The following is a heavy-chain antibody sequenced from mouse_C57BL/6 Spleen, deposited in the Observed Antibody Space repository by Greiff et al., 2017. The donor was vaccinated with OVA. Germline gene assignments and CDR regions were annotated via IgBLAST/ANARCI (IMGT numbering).Heavy chain of an antibody. V-gene: IGHV5-4*03. CDR1: GFTFSSYA. J-gene: IGHJ2*01. Sequence: EVKVVESGGGLVKPGGSLKLSCAASGFTFSSYAMSWVRQTPEKRLEWVATISDGGSYTYYPDNVKGRFTISRDNAKNNLYLQMSHLKSEDTAMYYCARGETIVSYFDYWGQGTTLTVSS. CDR3: ARGETIVSYFDY. D-gene: IGHD2-5*01. CDR2: ISDGGSYT.